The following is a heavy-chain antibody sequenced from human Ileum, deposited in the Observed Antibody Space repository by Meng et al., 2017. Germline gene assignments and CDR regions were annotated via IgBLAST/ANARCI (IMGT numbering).Heavy chain of an antibody. CDR3: ARSVWGPPTKEIDF. CDR1: GGSISNTNYY. V-gene: IGHV4-39*07. CDR2: MSYSGST. J-gene: IGHJ4*02. D-gene: IGHD2-8*01. Sequence: QESGPGLVKPSEVLSLTCTVSGGSISNTNYYWAWIRQPPGKGLEWIGRMSYSGSTYFNPSLNSRVAISVDTSNNQVSLKLTSMTAADTAVYYCARSVWGPPTKEIDFWGQGTLVTVSS.